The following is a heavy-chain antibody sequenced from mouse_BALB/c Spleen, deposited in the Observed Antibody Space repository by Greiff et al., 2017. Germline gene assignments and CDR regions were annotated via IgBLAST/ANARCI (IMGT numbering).Heavy chain of an antibody. CDR3: ARQEIYDGYYGY. Sequence: EVKVEESGGGLVKPGGSLKLSCAASGFAFSSYDMSWVRQTPEKRLEWVAYISSGGGSTYYPDTVKGRFTISRDNAKNTLYLQMSSLKSEDTAMYYCARQEIYDGYYGYWGQGTTLTVSS. CDR2: ISSGGGST. D-gene: IGHD2-3*01. J-gene: IGHJ2*01. V-gene: IGHV5-12-1*01. CDR1: GFAFSSYD.